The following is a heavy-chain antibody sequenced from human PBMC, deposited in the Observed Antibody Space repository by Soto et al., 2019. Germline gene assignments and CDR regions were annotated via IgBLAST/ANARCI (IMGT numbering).Heavy chain of an antibody. J-gene: IGHJ6*02. CDR2: ISYDGSNK. V-gene: IGHV3-30*18. CDR1: GFTFSSYG. CDR3: AKDIAVAGNIPKKIARPRVSVRHYYYYYGMDV. D-gene: IGHD6-19*01. Sequence: QVQLVESGGGVVQPGRSLRLSCAASGFTFSSYGRHWVRQAPGKGLEWVAVISYDGSNKYYADSVRGRVTISRDNSKNPMYLQMNSLRAEDTAVYYCAKDIAVAGNIPKKIARPRVSVRHYYYYYGMDVWGQGTTVTVSS.